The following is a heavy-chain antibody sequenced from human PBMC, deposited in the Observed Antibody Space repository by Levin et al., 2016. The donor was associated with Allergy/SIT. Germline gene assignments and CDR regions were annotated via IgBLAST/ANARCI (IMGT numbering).Heavy chain of an antibody. CDR2: IIPIFGTA. J-gene: IGHJ6*02. Sequence: SVKVSCKASGGTFSSYAISWVRQAPGQGLEWMGGIIPIFGTANYAQKFQGRVTITADESTSTAYMELSSLRSEDTAVYYCATIVGATPLTAYYYYYGMDVWGQGTTVTVSS. CDR1: GGTFSSYA. V-gene: IGHV1-69*13. CDR3: ATIVGATPLTAYYYYYGMDV. D-gene: IGHD1-26*01.